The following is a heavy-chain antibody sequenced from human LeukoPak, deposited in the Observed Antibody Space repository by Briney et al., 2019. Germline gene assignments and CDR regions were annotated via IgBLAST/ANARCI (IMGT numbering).Heavy chain of an antibody. CDR2: TSGSGGST. CDR1: GFTFISYA. J-gene: IGHJ4*02. CDR3: AKAHQFGGPGTYYQDYFDY. V-gene: IGHV3-23*01. D-gene: IGHD3-10*01. Sequence: GGSLRLSCAASGFTFISYAMSWVRQAPGKGLEWVSGTSGSGGSTYYAGSVKGRFTVSRDNSKNTLYLQMNSLRAEDTAVYYCAKAHQFGGPGTYYQDYFDYWGQGALVTVSS.